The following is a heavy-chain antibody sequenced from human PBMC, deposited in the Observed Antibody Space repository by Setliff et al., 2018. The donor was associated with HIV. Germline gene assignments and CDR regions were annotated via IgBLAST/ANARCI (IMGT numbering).Heavy chain of an antibody. CDR2: ISSNSSYI. J-gene: IGHJ3*02. Sequence: NPGGSLRLSCAASGLTFSSYNMNWVRQAPGKGLEWVSSISSNSSYIYYADSVKGRFTISRDNAKNSLYLQMNSLRAEDTAVYYCARSNCGGDCDAFDIWGQGTMVTVSS. V-gene: IGHV3-21*01. CDR3: ARSNCGGDCDAFDI. CDR1: GLTFSSYN. D-gene: IGHD2-21*02.